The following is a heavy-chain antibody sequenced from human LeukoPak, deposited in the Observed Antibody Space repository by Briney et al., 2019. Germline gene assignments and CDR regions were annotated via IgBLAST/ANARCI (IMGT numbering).Heavy chain of an antibody. D-gene: IGHD3-10*01. CDR1: GYTFTNYY. CDR2: IDPSGGGT. Sequence: EASVKVSCKASGYTFTNYYMHWVRQAPGQGLEWMGIIDPSGGGTNYAQKFQGRVTLTRDTSTSTVYMELGNLRSEDTAVYYCASLGSGSSPIIDFDYWGQGTLVTVSP. J-gene: IGHJ4*02. CDR3: ASLGSGSSPIIDFDY. V-gene: IGHV1-46*01.